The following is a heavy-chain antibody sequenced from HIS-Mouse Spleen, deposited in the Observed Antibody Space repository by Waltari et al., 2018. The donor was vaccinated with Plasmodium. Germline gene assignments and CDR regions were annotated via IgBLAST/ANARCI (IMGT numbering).Heavy chain of an antibody. D-gene: IGHD5-18*01. CDR1: GGSISSYY. J-gene: IGHJ5*02. CDR2: IYYSGST. CDR3: ARLRRAMVTHPPNWFDP. Sequence: QVQLQESGPGLVKPSETLSLTCTVSGGSISSYYWSWIRQPPGKGLEWIGYIYYSGSTNYNPSLKSRVTISVDTSKNQFSLKLSSVTAADTAVYYCARLRRAMVTHPPNWFDPWGQGTLVTVSS. V-gene: IGHV4-59*08.